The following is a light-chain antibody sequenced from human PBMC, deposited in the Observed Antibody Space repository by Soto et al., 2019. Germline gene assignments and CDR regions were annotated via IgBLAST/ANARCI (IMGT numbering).Light chain of an antibody. V-gene: IGKV1-9*01. Sequence: DIQMTQSPSSLSASVGDRVTITCRASQGIGSYLGWYQQEPGKAPKLLIYAASTLQSGVPSRFSGSGSGTEFTLTISSLQPDDFATYYCQQYYSFPVTFGQGTKVDIK. CDR1: QGIGSY. CDR3: QQYYSFPVT. J-gene: IGKJ1*01. CDR2: AAS.